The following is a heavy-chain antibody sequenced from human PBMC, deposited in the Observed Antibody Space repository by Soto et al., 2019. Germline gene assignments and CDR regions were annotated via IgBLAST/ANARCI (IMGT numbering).Heavy chain of an antibody. CDR2: ISGRGDSA. D-gene: IGHD3-22*01. CDR1: GFTFSNYA. CDR3: TTDSYSTMIVVRFDY. J-gene: IGHJ4*01. V-gene: IGHV3-23*01. Sequence: GGSLRLSCAASGFTFSNYAMSWVRQAPGKGLEWVSTISGRGDSADYADSVKGRLTISRDNSKNTVYLEMNSLRADDTAVFYCTTDSYSTMIVVRFDYWGHGTLVTVSS.